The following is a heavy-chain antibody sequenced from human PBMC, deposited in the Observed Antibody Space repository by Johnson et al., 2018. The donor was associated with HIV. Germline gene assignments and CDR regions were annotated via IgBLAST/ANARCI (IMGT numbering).Heavy chain of an antibody. CDR1: GFSFSDYY. CDR2: IRGSGDST. J-gene: IGHJ3*02. D-gene: IGHD1-1*01. CDR3: ARDMASGAFDI. Sequence: VQLVESGGGLVKPGGSLRLSCAASGFSFSDYYMSWIRQAPGKGLEWVSGIRGSGDSTYYADSVKGRFTISRDSSKNTLFMQMNSLRAEDTAVYYCARDMASGAFDIWGQGTMVTVSS. V-gene: IGHV3-23*04.